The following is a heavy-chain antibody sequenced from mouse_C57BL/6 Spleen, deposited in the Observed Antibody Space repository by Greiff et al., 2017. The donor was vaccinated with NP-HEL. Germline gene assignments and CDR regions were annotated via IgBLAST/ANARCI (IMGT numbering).Heavy chain of an antibody. CDR3: IVAYYSNYVNAMDY. Sequence: EVKLQESGAELVRPGASVKLSCTASGFNIKDYYMHWVKQRPEQGLEWIGRIDPEDGDTEYAPKFQGKATMTADTSSNTAYLQLSSLTSEDTAVYYCIVAYYSNYVNAMDYWGQGTSVTVSS. CDR1: GFNIKDYY. CDR2: IDPEDGDT. V-gene: IGHV14-1*01. D-gene: IGHD2-5*01. J-gene: IGHJ4*01.